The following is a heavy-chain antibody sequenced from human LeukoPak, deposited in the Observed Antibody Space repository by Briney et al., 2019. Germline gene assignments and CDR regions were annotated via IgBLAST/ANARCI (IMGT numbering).Heavy chain of an antibody. CDR3: AKDSLPGIAAAGTVY. Sequence: GGSLRLSCTASGFTFRDYGMSWVRQAPGKGLEWVSAISGGGGDTHYADSVKGRFTISRDNSKDTLYLQMNSLRAEDTAIYYCAKDSLPGIAAAGTVYWGQGTLVTVSS. CDR1: GFTFRDYG. J-gene: IGHJ4*02. V-gene: IGHV3-23*01. CDR2: ISGGGGDT. D-gene: IGHD6-13*01.